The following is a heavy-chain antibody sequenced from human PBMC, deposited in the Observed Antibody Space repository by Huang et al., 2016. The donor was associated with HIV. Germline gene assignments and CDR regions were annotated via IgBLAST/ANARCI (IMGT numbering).Heavy chain of an antibody. J-gene: IGHJ6*03. CDR1: GDTFSNYG. Sequence: QVQLVQSGAVVKKPGSSVKVSCKASGDTFSNYGISWVRQAPGKGLEWRGGIIPFFGTTNHAQRFKGRVTITADEATSTAYMEVSSLRSEDTAVYYCARTVVEISAKDIKNYYYYMDVWGKGTTVTVSS. V-gene: IGHV1-69*13. D-gene: IGHD2-15*01. CDR2: IIPFFGTT. CDR3: ARTVVEISAKDIKNYYYYMDV.